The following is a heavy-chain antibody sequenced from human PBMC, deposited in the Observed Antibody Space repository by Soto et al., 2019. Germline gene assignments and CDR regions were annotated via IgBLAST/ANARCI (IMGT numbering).Heavy chain of an antibody. CDR1: GYSFHDYY. V-gene: IGHV1-2*02. CDR2: INPNSGDT. CDR3: AIVPRPLYNFDD. J-gene: IGHJ4*02. Sequence: ASVQVSCKASGYSFHDYYIHWVRQAPGQGLEWVGRINPNSGDTTYTQKFEGRVTMTRDTSISTAYLELTGLRSDDTAIYYCAIVPRPLYNFDDWGQGTLVTVSS. D-gene: IGHD6-6*01.